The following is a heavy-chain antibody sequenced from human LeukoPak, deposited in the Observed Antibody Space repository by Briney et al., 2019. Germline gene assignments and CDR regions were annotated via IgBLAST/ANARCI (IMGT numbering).Heavy chain of an antibody. V-gene: IGHV1-69*05. D-gene: IGHD4-23*01. CDR1: GGTFSSYA. J-gene: IGHJ3*02. CDR2: IIPIFGTA. CDR3: ATTVVTIRDDAFDI. Sequence: ASVKVSCKASGGTFSSYAISWVRQAPGQGLEWMGGIIPIFGTANYAQKFQGRVTITTDESTSTAYMELSSLRSEDTAVYYCATTVVTIRDDAFDIWGQETMVTVSS.